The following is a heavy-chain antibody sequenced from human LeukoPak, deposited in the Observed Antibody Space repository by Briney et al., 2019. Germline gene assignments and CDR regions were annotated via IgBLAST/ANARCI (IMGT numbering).Heavy chain of an antibody. CDR3: ARERNDYVWGSYRPLDY. CDR2: ISAYNGNT. Sequence: ASVKASCKASGYTFTSYGISWVRQAPGQGLEWMGWISAYNGNTNYAQKFQSRVTMTTDTSTSTAYMELRGLRSDDTAVYYCARERNDYVWGSYRPLDYWGQGTLVTVSS. V-gene: IGHV1-18*01. CDR1: GYTFTSYG. D-gene: IGHD3-16*02. J-gene: IGHJ4*02.